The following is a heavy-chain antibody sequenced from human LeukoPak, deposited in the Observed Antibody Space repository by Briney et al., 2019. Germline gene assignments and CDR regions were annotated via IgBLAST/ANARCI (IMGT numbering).Heavy chain of an antibody. J-gene: IGHJ6*03. Sequence: PGGSLRLSCAASGFTFSSYDMHWVRQVAGKGLEWVSGIGTAGDAYYSGSVKGRFTISRENAKNSLYLQMNSLRAGDTAVYYCARVVVPAAMESYYYYMDVWGKGTTVTVSS. CDR1: GFTFSSYD. V-gene: IGHV3-13*01. CDR2: IGTAGDA. D-gene: IGHD2-2*01. CDR3: ARVVVPAAMESYYYYMDV.